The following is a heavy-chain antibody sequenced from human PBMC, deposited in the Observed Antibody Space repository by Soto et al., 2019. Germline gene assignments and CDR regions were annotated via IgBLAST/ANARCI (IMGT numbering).Heavy chain of an antibody. V-gene: IGHV1-3*01. CDR2: INAGNGNT. CDR3: AKSYYYDSSGYFREFDY. CDR1: GYTFTSYA. J-gene: IGHJ4*02. Sequence: ASVKVSCKASGYTFTSYAMHWVRQAPGQRLEWMGWINAGNGNTKYAQKFQGRVTITRDTSTSTAYMELSSLRSEDTAVYYCAKSYYYDSSGYFREFDYWGQGTLVTVSS. D-gene: IGHD3-22*01.